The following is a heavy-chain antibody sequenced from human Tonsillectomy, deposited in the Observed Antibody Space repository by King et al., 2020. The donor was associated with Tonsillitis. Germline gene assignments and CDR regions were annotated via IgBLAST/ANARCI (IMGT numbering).Heavy chain of an antibody. Sequence: QLVQSGAXVKKXGSXVKVSCXASXXXFXSXTISWVRQAPGQXLEWMGRIIPILGIANYAQKFQGRVTITADKSTSTAYMELSSLRSEDTAVYYCAREPXXTMIXXVSHXDVWXXGTTVTV. D-gene: IGHD3-22*01. V-gene: IGHV1-69*09. J-gene: IGHJ6*02. CDR3: AREPXXTMIXXVSHXDV. CDR2: IIPILGIA. CDR1: XXXFXSXT.